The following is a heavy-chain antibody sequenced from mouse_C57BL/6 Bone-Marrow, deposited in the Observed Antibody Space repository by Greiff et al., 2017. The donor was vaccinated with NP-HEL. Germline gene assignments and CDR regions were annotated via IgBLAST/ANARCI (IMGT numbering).Heavy chain of an antibody. CDR1: GYTFTDYY. CDR2: INPNNGGT. Sequence: EVQLQQSGPELVKPGASVKISCKASGYTFTDYYMNWVKQSHGKSLEWIGDINPNNGGTSYNQKFKGKATLTVDKSSSTAYMELRSLTSEDSAVYYCARLDTTVVANFDDWGQGTTLTVSS. CDR3: ARLDTTVVANFDD. J-gene: IGHJ2*01. V-gene: IGHV1-26*01. D-gene: IGHD1-1*01.